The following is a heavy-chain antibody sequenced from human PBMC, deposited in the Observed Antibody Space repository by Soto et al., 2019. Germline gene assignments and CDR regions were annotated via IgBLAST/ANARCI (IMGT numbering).Heavy chain of an antibody. CDR3: ARGKGYNWHHGWFDP. CDR1: GYTFTNYA. D-gene: IGHD1-20*01. CDR2: INAGNGNT. V-gene: IGHV1-3*05. Sequence: QVQLVQSGAEEKKPGASVRVSCKASGYTFTNYAMDWVRQAPGQRLEWMGWINAGNGNTKYSQNFQGRVTITRDTSASTAYMELSSLRFEDTAVYYCARGKGYNWHHGWFDPWGQGTLVTVFS. J-gene: IGHJ5*02.